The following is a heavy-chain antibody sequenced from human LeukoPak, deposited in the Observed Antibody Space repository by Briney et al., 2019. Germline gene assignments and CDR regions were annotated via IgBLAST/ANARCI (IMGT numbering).Heavy chain of an antibody. CDR3: ARATTVTTYYYYYMDV. Sequence: SVKVSCKASGGTFSSYAISWVRQAPGQGLEWMGGIIPIFGTANYAQKFQGRVTITADESTSTAYMELSSLRSEDTAVYYCARATTVTTYYYYYMDVWGKGTTVTISS. CDR2: IIPIFGTA. D-gene: IGHD4-17*01. CDR1: GGTFSSYA. V-gene: IGHV1-69*13. J-gene: IGHJ6*03.